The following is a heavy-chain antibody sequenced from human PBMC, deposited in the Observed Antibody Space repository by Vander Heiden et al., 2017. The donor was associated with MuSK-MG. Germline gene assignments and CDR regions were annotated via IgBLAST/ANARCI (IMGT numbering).Heavy chain of an antibody. J-gene: IGHJ4*02. D-gene: IGHD3-22*01. Sequence: EVRLVESGGGLVQPGGSLRLSCVVSGFSFRTLWRNWVRQTPGKGLEWLANINPDGSGKNYVDSVKGRFTIFRDNAKNSLYLQMNSLRAEDTAVYYCSKDQWFNTADYWGQGTLVTVSS. CDR3: SKDQWFNTADY. CDR1: GFSFRTLW. CDR2: INPDGSGK. V-gene: IGHV3-7*01.